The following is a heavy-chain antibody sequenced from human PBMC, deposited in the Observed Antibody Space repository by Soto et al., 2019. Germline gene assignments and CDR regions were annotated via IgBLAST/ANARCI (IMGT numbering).Heavy chain of an antibody. V-gene: IGHV3-30-3*01. Sequence: QPGGSLRLSCAASGFTFSSYAMHWVRQAPGKGLEWVAVISYDGSNKYYADSVKGRFTISRDNSKNTRYLQMNSLRAEDTAVYYCARGVRDLIFGVVTDYGTDVWGKGTTVTV. D-gene: IGHD3-3*01. J-gene: IGHJ6*04. CDR2: ISYDGSNK. CDR3: ARGVRDLIFGVVTDYGTDV. CDR1: GFTFSSYA.